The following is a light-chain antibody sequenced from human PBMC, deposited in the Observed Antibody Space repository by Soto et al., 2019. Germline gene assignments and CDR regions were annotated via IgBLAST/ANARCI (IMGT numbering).Light chain of an antibody. V-gene: IGKV1-27*01. J-gene: IGKJ1*01. CDR3: QEYNSAPWT. CDR1: QGISNY. Sequence: DIQMTQSPSSLSASVGDRVTITCRASQGISNYLAWYQQKPGKVPKLLIYAASTLQSGVSSRFSGSGSGTDFTLTTSSLQPEDVATYYCQEYNSAPWTFGQGTKVEIK. CDR2: AAS.